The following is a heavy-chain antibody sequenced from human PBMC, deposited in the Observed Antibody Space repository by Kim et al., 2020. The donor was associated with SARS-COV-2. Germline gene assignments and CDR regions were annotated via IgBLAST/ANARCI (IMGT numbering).Heavy chain of an antibody. CDR2: ISSSSSTI. V-gene: IGHV3-48*02. D-gene: IGHD2-2*02. CDR1: GFTFSSYS. CDR3: ARGPHTLYCSSTSCYRDDAFDI. Sequence: GGSLRLSCAASGFTFSSYSMNWVRQAPGKGLEWVSYISSSSSTIYYADSVKGRFTISRDNAKNSLYLQMNSLRDEDTAVYYCARGPHTLYCSSTSCYRDDAFDIWGQGTMVTVSS. J-gene: IGHJ3*02.